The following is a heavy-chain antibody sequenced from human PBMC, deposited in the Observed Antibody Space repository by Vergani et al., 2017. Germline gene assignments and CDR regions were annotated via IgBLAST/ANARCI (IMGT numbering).Heavy chain of an antibody. V-gene: IGHV3-30-3*01. D-gene: IGHD2-2*01. CDR3: AKDVGEYCSSTSCLSFDY. J-gene: IGHJ4*02. CDR2: ISYDGSNK. Sequence: QVQLVESGGGVVQPGRSLRLSCAASGFTFSSYAMHWVRQAPGKGLEWVAVISYDGSNKYYADSVKGRFTISRDTYKNTLYLQMNSLRAEDTAVYYCAKDVGEYCSSTSCLSFDYWGQGTLVTVSS. CDR1: GFTFSSYA.